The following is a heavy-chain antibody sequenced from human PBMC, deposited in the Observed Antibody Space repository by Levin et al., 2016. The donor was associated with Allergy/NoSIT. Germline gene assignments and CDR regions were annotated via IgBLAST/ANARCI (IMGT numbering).Heavy chain of an antibody. V-gene: IGHV4-31*03. CDR3: ARTSLGYCSSTSCSQFDY. J-gene: IGHJ4*02. CDR1: GGSISSGGYY. D-gene: IGHD2-2*01. CDR2: IYYSGST. Sequence: SETLSLTCTVSGGSISSGGYYWSWIRQHPGKGLEWIGYIYYSGSTYYNPSLKSRVTISVDTSKNQFSLKLSSVTAADTAVYYCARTSLGYCSSTSCSQFDYWGQGTLVTVSS.